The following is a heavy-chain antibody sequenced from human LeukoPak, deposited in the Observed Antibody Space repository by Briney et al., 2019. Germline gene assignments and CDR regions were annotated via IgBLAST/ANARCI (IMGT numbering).Heavy chain of an antibody. V-gene: IGHV3-49*03. Sequence: GGSLRLSCTASGFSFGDYAINWFRQAPGKGLEWVGFIRSKPYGGTTEYAASVRGRFTISRDDSESIAYLQMNSLKTEDTAVYSCTRECDVVVEGAFDIWGQGTMVTVSS. D-gene: IGHD3-22*01. J-gene: IGHJ3*02. CDR3: TRECDVVVEGAFDI. CDR2: IRSKPYGGTT. CDR1: GFSFGDYA.